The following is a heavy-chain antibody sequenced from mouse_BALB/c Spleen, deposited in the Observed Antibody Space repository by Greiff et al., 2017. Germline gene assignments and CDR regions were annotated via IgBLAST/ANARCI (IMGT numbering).Heavy chain of an antibody. Sequence: EVKVIESGPSLVKPSQTLSLTCSVTGDSITSGYWNWIRKFPGNKLEYMGYISYSGSTYYNPSLKSRISITRDTSKNQYYLQLNSVTTEDTATYYCARYKGRSEGFAYWGQGTLVTVSA. J-gene: IGHJ3*01. CDR2: ISYSGST. CDR3: ARYKGRSEGFAY. CDR1: GDSITSGY. D-gene: IGHD1-3*01. V-gene: IGHV3-8*02.